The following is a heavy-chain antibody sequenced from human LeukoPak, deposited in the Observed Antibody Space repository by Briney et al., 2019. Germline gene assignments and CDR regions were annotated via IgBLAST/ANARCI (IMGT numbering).Heavy chain of an antibody. V-gene: IGHV3-64*01. CDR2: ISSNGGST. CDR1: GFTFSSYA. J-gene: IGHJ6*03. D-gene: IGHD1-14*01. Sequence: GGSLRLSCAAPGFTFSSYAMHWVRQAPGKGLEYVSAISSNGGSTYYANSVKGRFTISRDNSKNTLYLQMNSLRAEDTAVYYCAREVTEDYYYYYMDVWGKGTTVTVSS. CDR3: AREVTEDYYYYYMDV.